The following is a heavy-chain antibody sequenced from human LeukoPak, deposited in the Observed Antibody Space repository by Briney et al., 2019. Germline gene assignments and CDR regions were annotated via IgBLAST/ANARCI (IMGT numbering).Heavy chain of an antibody. V-gene: IGHV3-53*01. J-gene: IGHJ3*02. Sequence: GGSLRLSCAASGFTVSSNYMSWVRQAPGKGLEWVSVIYRGDSTFYADSVKGRFTISRDNSKNTLYLQMNSLRAEDTAVYYCARALGDAFDIWGQGTMVTVSS. D-gene: IGHD3-16*01. CDR3: ARALGDAFDI. CDR2: IYRGDST. CDR1: GFTVSSNY.